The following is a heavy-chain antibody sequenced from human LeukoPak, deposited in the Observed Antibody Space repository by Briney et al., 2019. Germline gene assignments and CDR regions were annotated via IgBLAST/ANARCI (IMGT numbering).Heavy chain of an antibody. V-gene: IGHV3-30*02. Sequence: GGSLRLSCAASGFTFSSYGMHWVRQAPGKGLEWVAFIRYDGSNKYYADSVKGRFTISRDKSKNTLYLQMNSLRAEDTAVYYCAKADMITFGGVDYWGQGTLVTVSS. J-gene: IGHJ4*02. CDR1: GFTFSSYG. CDR2: IRYDGSNK. CDR3: AKADMITFGGVDY. D-gene: IGHD3-16*01.